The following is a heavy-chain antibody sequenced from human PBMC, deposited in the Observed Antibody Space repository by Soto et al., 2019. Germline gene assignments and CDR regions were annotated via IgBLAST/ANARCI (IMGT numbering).Heavy chain of an antibody. CDR1: GFTVSSNY. V-gene: IGHV3-66*01. J-gene: IGHJ5*02. Sequence: EVQLVESGGGLVQPGGSLRLSCAASGFTVSSNYMSWVRQAPGKGLEWVSVIYSGGSTYYADSVKGRFTISRDNSKNTLYLQMNSLRAEDTAVYYCARSHIVVVPAAMRELGFDPWGQGTLVTVSS. D-gene: IGHD2-2*01. CDR3: ARSHIVVVPAAMRELGFDP. CDR2: IYSGGST.